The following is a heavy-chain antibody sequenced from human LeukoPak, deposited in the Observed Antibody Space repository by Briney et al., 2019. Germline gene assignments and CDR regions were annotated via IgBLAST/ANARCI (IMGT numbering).Heavy chain of an antibody. CDR1: GGSISYYY. J-gene: IGHJ3*02. D-gene: IGHD2-21*02. CDR3: ARHAFCGGDCFGGAFEI. CDR2: VYYSGST. Sequence: SETLSLTCTVSGGSISYYYWSWIRQPPGKGLEWIGYVYYSGSTSYNPSLKSRVTISLDTSKHQFSLKLNSVTAADTAVYYCARHAFCGGDCFGGAFEIWGQGTMVTVSS. V-gene: IGHV4-59*08.